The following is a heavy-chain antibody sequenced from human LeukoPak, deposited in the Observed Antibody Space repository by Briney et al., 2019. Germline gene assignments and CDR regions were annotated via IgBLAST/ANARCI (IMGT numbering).Heavy chain of an antibody. V-gene: IGHV3-48*04. CDR2: ISSSGSTI. CDR1: GFNFRSYS. J-gene: IGHJ5*02. Sequence: GGSLRLSCAASGFNFRSYSMNWVRQAPGKGLEWVSYISSSGSTIYYADSVKGRFTISRDNAKNSLYLQMNSLRAEDTAVYYCARSFTVTTNWFDPWGQGTLVTVSS. CDR3: ARSFTVTTNWFDP. D-gene: IGHD4-17*01.